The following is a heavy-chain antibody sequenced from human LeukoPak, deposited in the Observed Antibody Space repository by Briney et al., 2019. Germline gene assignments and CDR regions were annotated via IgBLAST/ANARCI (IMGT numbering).Heavy chain of an antibody. Sequence: GGSLRLSCVASGFTLSDYWMHWVRQAPGKGLVWVSHINGDGSIRDYADSVKGRFTVSRDNVKNTLYLQMNSLRAEDTAVYYCAVTDYYGSGSYYSPLDYWGQGTLVTVSS. CDR1: GFTLSDYW. V-gene: IGHV3-74*01. J-gene: IGHJ4*02. CDR3: AVTDYYGSGSYYSPLDY. D-gene: IGHD3-10*01. CDR2: INGDGSIR.